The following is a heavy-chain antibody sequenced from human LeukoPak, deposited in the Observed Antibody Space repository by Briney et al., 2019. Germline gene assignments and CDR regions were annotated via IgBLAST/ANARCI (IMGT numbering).Heavy chain of an antibody. CDR1: GYTFTDYY. J-gene: IGHJ4*02. Sequence: ASVKASCKASGYTFTDYYMHWVRQAPGEGLEWMGWVNPSSGNTNYVQKFQGRVTMTRDTSISTVYMELSSLRSDDTAVYYCARDPALSSGWYEYYFANWGQGTLVTVSS. CDR3: ARDPALSSGWYEYYFAN. D-gene: IGHD6-19*01. V-gene: IGHV1-2*02. CDR2: VNPSSGNT.